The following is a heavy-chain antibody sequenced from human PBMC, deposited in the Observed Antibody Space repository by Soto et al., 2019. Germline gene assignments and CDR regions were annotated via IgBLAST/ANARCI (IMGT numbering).Heavy chain of an antibody. CDR1: GFTFSSYG. CDR2: IWYDGSNK. J-gene: IGHJ6*02. CDR3: ARDLSIVANIYGMDV. V-gene: IGHV3-33*01. D-gene: IGHD3-22*01. Sequence: GGSLRLSCAASGFTFSSYGMHWVRRAPGKGLEWVAVIWYDGSNKYYADSVKGRFTISRDNSKNTLYLQMNSLRAEDTAVYYCARDLSIVANIYGMDVWGQGTTVTVSS.